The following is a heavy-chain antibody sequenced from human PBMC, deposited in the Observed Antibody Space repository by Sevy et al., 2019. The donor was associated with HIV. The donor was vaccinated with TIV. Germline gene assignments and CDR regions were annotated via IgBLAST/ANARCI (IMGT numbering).Heavy chain of an antibody. D-gene: IGHD5-12*01. V-gene: IGHV1-2*06. CDR3: ARDPVAPNPAGMDV. CDR2: INPNSGDT. Sequence: ASVKVSCKASGYTLTDYYMHWVRQAPRQGLEWMGRINPNSGDTNFVQKFQGRVTMTRDTSISTAYMELSRLTSDDTAVYYCARDPVAPNPAGMDVWGQGTTVTVSS. J-gene: IGHJ6*02. CDR1: GYTLTDYY.